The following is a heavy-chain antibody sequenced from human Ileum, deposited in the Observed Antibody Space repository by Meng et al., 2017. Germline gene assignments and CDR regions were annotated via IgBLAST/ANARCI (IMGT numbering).Heavy chain of an antibody. CDR2: INAGDGTT. D-gene: IGHD2-2*01. CDR3: ARSYCSSTSCQYYFDY. J-gene: IGHJ4*02. Sequence: QVHRVQSGAEGKKPGASVKVSGQASGYTFSNYDIHWVRQAPVQRLEWMGWINAGDGTTKYSEKFQGRVSITRDTSASTGYMELSSLTSEDTAVYHCARSYCSSTSCQYYFDYWGQGTLVTVSS. V-gene: IGHV1-3*01. CDR1: GYTFSNYD.